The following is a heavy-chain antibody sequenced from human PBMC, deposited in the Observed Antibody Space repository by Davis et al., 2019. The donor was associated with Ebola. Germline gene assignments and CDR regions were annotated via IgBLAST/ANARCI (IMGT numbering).Heavy chain of an antibody. V-gene: IGHV1-18*04. D-gene: IGHD6-6*01. CDR1: GYTFTSYG. CDR3: ARVGVEYSSSGGQFYYHMDV. Sequence: AASVKVSCKASGYTFTSYGISWVRQAPGHGLEWMGWISANNGDTNYAQKVQGRVTMTTDTSTSTAYMELRSLRSEDTAVYYCARVGVEYSSSGGQFYYHMDVWGKGTTVTVSS. CDR2: ISANNGDT. J-gene: IGHJ6*03.